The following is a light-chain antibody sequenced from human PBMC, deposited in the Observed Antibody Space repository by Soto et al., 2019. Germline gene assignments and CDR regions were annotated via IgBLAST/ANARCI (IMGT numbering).Light chain of an antibody. CDR2: WAS. V-gene: IGKV4-1*01. J-gene: IGKJ4*01. CDR1: QNVLYSSNNKNY. Sequence: DIVMTQSPDSLAVSLGERATVNCKTSQNVLYSSNNKNYLAWFQQKPGQPPKLLIYWASTRESGVPDRFSGSGSGTDFTLTFRSLQAEDVAVYYCQQYYNSPLTFGGGTKVEI. CDR3: QQYYNSPLT.